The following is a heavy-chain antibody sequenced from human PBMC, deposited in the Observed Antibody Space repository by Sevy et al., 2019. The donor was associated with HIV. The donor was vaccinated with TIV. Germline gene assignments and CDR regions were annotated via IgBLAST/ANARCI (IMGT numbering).Heavy chain of an antibody. V-gene: IGHV3-33*01. J-gene: IGHJ6*02. CDR2: IWYDGSNK. CDR3: ARVGGYCSSTSCYWRYGMDV. Sequence: GGSLRLSCAASGFTFSSYGMHWVRQAPGKGLEWVAVIWYDGSNKYYADSVKGRFTISRDNSKNTLYLQMNSLRAEDMAVYYCARVGGYCSSTSCYWRYGMDVWGQGTTVTVSS. D-gene: IGHD2-2*01. CDR1: GFTFSSYG.